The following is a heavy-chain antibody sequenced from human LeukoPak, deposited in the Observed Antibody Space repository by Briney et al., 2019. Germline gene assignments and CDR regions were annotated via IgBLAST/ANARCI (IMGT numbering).Heavy chain of an antibody. CDR1: SGSISSYS. V-gene: IGHV4-59*08. D-gene: IGHD4-17*01. CDR2: MYSRGST. CDR3: ARHYLYGDPPAFDI. Sequence: SETLSLTCTVSSGSISSYSWSWIRPPPGKGLERIGYMYSRGSTNDNPSLKSRVTISRDTSKNQLSLRVTSVTAADTAMYYCARHYLYGDPPAFDIWGQGTMVTVSS. J-gene: IGHJ3*02.